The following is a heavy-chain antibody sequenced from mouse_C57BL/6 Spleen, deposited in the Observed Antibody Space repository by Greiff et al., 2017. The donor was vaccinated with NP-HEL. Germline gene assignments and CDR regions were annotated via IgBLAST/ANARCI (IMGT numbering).Heavy chain of an antibody. J-gene: IGHJ4*01. CDR1: GFTFSDYG. D-gene: IGHD1-1*01. CDR2: ISSGSSTL. V-gene: IGHV5-17*01. Sequence: EVKLVESGGGLVKPGGSLKLSCAASGFTFSDYGMHWVRQAPEKGLEWVAYISSGSSTLYYADTVKGRFTISRDNAKNTLFLQMTSLSSEDTAMYYCAGHYGSSFYAMDHWGQGTSVTVSS. CDR3: AGHYGSSFYAMDH.